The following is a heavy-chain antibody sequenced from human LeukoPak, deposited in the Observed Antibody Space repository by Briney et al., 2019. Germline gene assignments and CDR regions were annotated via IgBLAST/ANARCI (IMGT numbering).Heavy chain of an antibody. J-gene: IGHJ5*02. D-gene: IGHD3-10*02. V-gene: IGHV3-7*01. CDR1: GGSISSSSYY. CDR3: ARGVFGEIKGGDWFDP. CDR2: IKQDGSEK. Sequence: PSETLSLTCTVSGGSISSSSYYWGWIRQPPGKGLEWVANIKQDGSEKYYVDSVKGRFTISRDNAKNSLYLQMNSLRAEDTAVYCCARGVFGEIKGGDWFDPWGQGTLVTVSS.